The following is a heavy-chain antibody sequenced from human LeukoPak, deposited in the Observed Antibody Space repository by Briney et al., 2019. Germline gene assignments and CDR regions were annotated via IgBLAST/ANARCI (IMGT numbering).Heavy chain of an antibody. V-gene: IGHV1-2*04. Sequence: ASVKVSCKASGYTFTGYYMHWVRQAPGQGLEWMGWINPNSGGTNYAQKFQGWVTMTRDTSISTAYMELSRLRSDDTAVYYCAREYRDSSGYRWFDPWGQGTLVTVSS. CDR2: INPNSGGT. CDR3: AREYRDSSGYRWFDP. D-gene: IGHD3-22*01. J-gene: IGHJ5*02. CDR1: GYTFTGYY.